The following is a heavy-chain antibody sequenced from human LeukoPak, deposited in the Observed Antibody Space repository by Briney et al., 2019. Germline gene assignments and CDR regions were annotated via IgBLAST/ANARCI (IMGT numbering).Heavy chain of an antibody. CDR1: GYTCIGYY. CDR3: ARSTIRYCSGGSCYDFDY. Sequence: ASVKVSCRASGYTCIGYYMHWVGQAPGQELEWMGWINPNSGGTNYAQKFQGRDTMTRDTSISTAYMELSRLRSDDTAVYYCARSTIRYCSGGSCYDFDYWGQGTLVTVSS. V-gene: IGHV1-2*02. J-gene: IGHJ4*02. CDR2: INPNSGGT. D-gene: IGHD2-15*01.